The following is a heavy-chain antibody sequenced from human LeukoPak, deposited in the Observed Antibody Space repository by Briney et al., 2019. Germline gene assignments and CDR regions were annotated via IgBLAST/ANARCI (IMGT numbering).Heavy chain of an antibody. CDR1: GYTFTGYY. J-gene: IGHJ4*02. CDR3: VRSPGWYIDY. D-gene: IGHD2-15*01. Sequence: ASVKVSCKASGYTFTGYYMHWVRQAPGQGLEWMGRINPNGGGTNYAQKFQGRVTMTRDTSITTAYMELSRLRSDDTAMFYCVRSPGWYIDYWGQGTLVTVSS. V-gene: IGHV1-2*06. CDR2: INPNGGGT.